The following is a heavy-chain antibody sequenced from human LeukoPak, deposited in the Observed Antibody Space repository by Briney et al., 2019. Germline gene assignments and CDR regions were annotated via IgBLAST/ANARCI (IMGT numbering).Heavy chain of an antibody. D-gene: IGHD3-10*01. J-gene: IGHJ5*01. CDR2: IYSGGTT. Sequence: GGSLRLSCAASGFTVSTSYMSWVRQAPGKGLEWLSVIYSGGTTYYADSVKGRYIISRDISKNTLFLQMNSLSVEDTAIYYCAREGYYGSGTTRLSLFESWGQGTLVTVSS. CDR1: GFTVSTSY. V-gene: IGHV3-66*01. CDR3: AREGYYGSGTTRLSLFES.